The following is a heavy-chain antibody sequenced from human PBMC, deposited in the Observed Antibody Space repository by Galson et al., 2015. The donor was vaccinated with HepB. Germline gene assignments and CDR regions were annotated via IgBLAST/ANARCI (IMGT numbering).Heavy chain of an antibody. Sequence: SETLSLTCAVYGESFNDYYWNWIRQPPGKGLQWIGEINYEGTANYNPSLKSRVTMSIDTSKNRFSLKVGFVTAADTAVYYCAKGSRRNYRGLRWFDPWGQGNLVIVSS. D-gene: IGHD3-10*01. CDR1: GESFNDYY. CDR2: INYEGTA. V-gene: IGHV4-34*01. CDR3: AKGSRRNYRGLRWFDP. J-gene: IGHJ5*02.